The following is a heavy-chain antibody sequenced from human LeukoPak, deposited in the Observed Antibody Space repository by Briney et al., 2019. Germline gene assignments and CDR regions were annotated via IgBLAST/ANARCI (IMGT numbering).Heavy chain of an antibody. CDR3: TRVGTTWFHS. V-gene: IGHV3-15*01. J-gene: IGHJ5*01. CDR2: IKSRTEGGTT. Sequence: GGSLRLSCAASVFTFSDAWMSWVRQAPGKGLEWLGRIKSRTEGGTTQYAAPVKGRFTISRDDSKETVYLQMNSLTTEDTAVYYCTRVGTTWFHSWGQGTLVIVSS. D-gene: IGHD1-26*01. CDR1: VFTFSDAW.